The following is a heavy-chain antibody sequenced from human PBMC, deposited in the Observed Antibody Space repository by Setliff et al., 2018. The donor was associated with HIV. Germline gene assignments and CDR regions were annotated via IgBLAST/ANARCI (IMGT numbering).Heavy chain of an antibody. J-gene: IGHJ4*02. Sequence: GGSLRLSCAASGFTFSSYSMNWVRQAPGKGLEWVSSISSSSYIYYADSVKGRFTISRDNAKNSLYLQMNSLRAEDTAVYYCARATRGYSYGSYDYWGQGTLVTVSS. D-gene: IGHD5-18*01. CDR2: ISSSSYI. CDR1: GFTFSSYS. V-gene: IGHV3-21*01. CDR3: ARATRGYSYGSYDY.